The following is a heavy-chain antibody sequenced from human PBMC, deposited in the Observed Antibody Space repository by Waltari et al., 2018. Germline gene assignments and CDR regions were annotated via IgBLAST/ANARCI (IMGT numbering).Heavy chain of an antibody. CDR3: ALQDYYYDFRSGAYYFDY. CDR1: GGTFSSYA. J-gene: IGHJ4*02. V-gene: IGHV1-69*05. D-gene: IGHD3-3*01. Sequence: QVQLVQSGAEVKKPGSSVKVSCKASGGTFSSYAISWVRQAPGQGLEWMGGIIPIFGTANYEQKVQGKFTITTDESTSTAYMELSSLRSEDTAVYYCALQDYYYDFRSGAYYFDYWGQGTLVTVSS. CDR2: IIPIFGTA.